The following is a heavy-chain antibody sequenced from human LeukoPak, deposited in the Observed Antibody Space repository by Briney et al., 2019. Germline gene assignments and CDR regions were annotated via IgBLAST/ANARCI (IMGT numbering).Heavy chain of an antibody. CDR1: GFTFSSYG. J-gene: IGHJ4*02. Sequence: GRSLRLSCAASGFTFSSYGMHWVRQAPGKGLEWVAVIWYDGSNKYYAGSVKGRFTISRDNSKNTLYLQMNSLRAEDTAVYYCARQNMVRGVIGFDYWGQGTLVTVSS. V-gene: IGHV3-33*01. D-gene: IGHD3-10*01. CDR3: ARQNMVRGVIGFDY. CDR2: IWYDGSNK.